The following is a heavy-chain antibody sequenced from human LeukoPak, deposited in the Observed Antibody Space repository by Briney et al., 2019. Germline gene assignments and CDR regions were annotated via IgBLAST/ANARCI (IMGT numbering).Heavy chain of an antibody. J-gene: IGHJ4*02. D-gene: IGHD4-23*01. CDR2: MNPNSGNT. V-gene: IGHV1-8*01. CDR1: GYTFTSYD. Sequence: ASVKVSCKASGYTFTSYDINWVRQATGQGLEWMGWMNPNSGNTGYAQKFQGRVTMTRNTSISTVYMELSSLRSEDTAVYYCARPAHTGGGNPYYFDYWGQGTLVTVSS. CDR3: ARPAHTGGGNPYYFDY.